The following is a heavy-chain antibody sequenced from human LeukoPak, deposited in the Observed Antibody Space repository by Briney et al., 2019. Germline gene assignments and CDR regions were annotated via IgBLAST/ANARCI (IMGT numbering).Heavy chain of an antibody. J-gene: IGHJ4*02. D-gene: IGHD4-23*01. CDR2: ISGRDDNT. CDR1: GFTFACYG. Sequence: SGGSLRLSCAASGFTFACYGMSWVRQAPGKGLEWVSAISGRDDNTYYADSVKGRFTISRDNSKNTLYLQMNSLRAEDTAVYYCAKRSDYSGNWNYFDYWGQGTPVTVSA. CDR3: AKRSDYSGNWNYFDY. V-gene: IGHV3-23*01.